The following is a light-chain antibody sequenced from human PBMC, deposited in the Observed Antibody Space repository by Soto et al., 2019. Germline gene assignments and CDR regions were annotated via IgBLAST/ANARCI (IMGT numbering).Light chain of an antibody. Sequence: DIQLTQSPSFLSASVGNRATITSRASKDLSISLAWYQQKPGKAPKILMYAASSLESWVPSRFSGSGSGTEFTLTISSLQPDDFATYYCQQVNSFPPFTFGGGTTVEIK. CDR1: KDLSIS. J-gene: IGKJ4*01. CDR3: QQVNSFPPFT. CDR2: AAS. V-gene: IGKV1-9*01.